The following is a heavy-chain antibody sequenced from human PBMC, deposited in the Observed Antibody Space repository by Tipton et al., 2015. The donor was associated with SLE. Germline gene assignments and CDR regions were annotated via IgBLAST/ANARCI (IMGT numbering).Heavy chain of an antibody. J-gene: IGHJ6*02. CDR3: ARDGGAGMDV. Sequence: SLRLSCAASGFTFSAYSMHWVRQAPGKGLEWVAVISYDGSNKYYADSVKGRFTISRDNAKNSLYLQMNSLRAGDTAVYYCARDGGAGMDVWGQGTTVTVSS. D-gene: IGHD3-16*01. V-gene: IGHV3-30*14. CDR1: GFTFSAYS. CDR2: ISYDGSNK.